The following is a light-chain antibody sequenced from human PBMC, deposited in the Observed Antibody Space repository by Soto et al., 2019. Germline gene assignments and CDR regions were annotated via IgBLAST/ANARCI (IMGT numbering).Light chain of an antibody. Sequence: DIQMTQSPSSLSASVGDRVTITCQASQDISNYLNWYQQKPGKAPKLLIYDASNLEPGVPSRFSGSGSGTDFTFTISSLQPEDIATYYCQQYDNRLTFGGGTKVEIK. CDR1: QDISNY. CDR2: DAS. J-gene: IGKJ4*01. CDR3: QQYDNRLT. V-gene: IGKV1-33*01.